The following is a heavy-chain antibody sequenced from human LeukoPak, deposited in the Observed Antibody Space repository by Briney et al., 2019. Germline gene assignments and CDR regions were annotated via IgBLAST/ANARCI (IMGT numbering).Heavy chain of an antibody. Sequence: SETLSLTCAVYGGSFSGYYWSWIRQPPGKGLEWIGEINHSGSTNYNPSLKSRVTISVDTSKNQFSLKLGSVTAADTAVYYCARARTAGFDYWGQGTLVTVSS. V-gene: IGHV4-34*01. D-gene: IGHD6-13*01. CDR2: INHSGST. J-gene: IGHJ4*02. CDR1: GGSFSGYY. CDR3: ARARTAGFDY.